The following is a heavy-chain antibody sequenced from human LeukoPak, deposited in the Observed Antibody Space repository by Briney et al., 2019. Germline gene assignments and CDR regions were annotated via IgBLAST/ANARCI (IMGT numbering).Heavy chain of an antibody. CDR1: GYSFTSYW. Sequence: GESLKISCKGSGYSFTSYWIGWVRQVPGKGLEWMGIIYPGDSDTRYSPSFQGQVTISADKSISTAYLQWSSLKASDTAMYYCARQFWDIVVVPAAFDYWGQGTLVTVSS. CDR2: IYPGDSDT. J-gene: IGHJ4*02. V-gene: IGHV5-51*01. CDR3: ARQFWDIVVVPAAFDY. D-gene: IGHD2-2*01.